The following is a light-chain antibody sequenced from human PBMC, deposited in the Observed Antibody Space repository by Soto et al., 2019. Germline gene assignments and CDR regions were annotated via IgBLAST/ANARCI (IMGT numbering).Light chain of an antibody. CDR2: DVS. CDR1: QSFSSW. V-gene: IGKV1-5*01. CDR3: QQYNSYSPT. J-gene: IGKJ1*01. Sequence: DIQMSQSPSTLSASVGDRVTITCRASQSFSSWLAWYQQKPGKAPKLLIYDVSSLESGVPSRFSGSGSGTEFTLTISSLQPDDFATYYCQQYNSYSPTFGQGTKVDIK.